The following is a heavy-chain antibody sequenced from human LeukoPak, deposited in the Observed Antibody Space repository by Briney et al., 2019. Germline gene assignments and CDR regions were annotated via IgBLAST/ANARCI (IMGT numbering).Heavy chain of an antibody. V-gene: IGHV3-23*01. CDR3: AKEGCTGTNCYINC. Sequence: GGSLRLSCAASGFTFSSYAMSWVRQTPGKGLEWVSVIGGSGGSTYYADSVKGRFTISRDDSKNTLYLQMNSLRAEDTAVYHCAKEGCTGTNCYINCWGQGTLVAVSS. CDR1: GFTFSSYA. D-gene: IGHD2-2*02. CDR2: IGGSGGST. J-gene: IGHJ4*02.